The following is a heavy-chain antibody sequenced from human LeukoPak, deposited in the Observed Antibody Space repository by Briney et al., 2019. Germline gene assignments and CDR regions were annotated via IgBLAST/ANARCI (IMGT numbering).Heavy chain of an antibody. D-gene: IGHD5-24*01. CDR3: ASYVRWLQYGYYFDY. J-gene: IGHJ4*02. V-gene: IGHV3-7*01. CDR1: GFTFSSYW. Sequence: GGSLRLSCAASGFTFSSYWMSWVRQAPGKGLEWVANIKQDGSEKYYVDSVKGRFTISRDNAKNSLYLQMNSLRAEDTAVYYCASYVRWLQYGYYFDYWGQGTLVTVSS. CDR2: IKQDGSEK.